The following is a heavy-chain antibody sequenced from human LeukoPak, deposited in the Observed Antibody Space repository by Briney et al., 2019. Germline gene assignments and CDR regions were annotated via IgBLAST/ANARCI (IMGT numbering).Heavy chain of an antibody. V-gene: IGHV3-21*01. CDR3: ARDDIRSGVLASAGVRY. Sequence: GGSLRLSCAASGFTFSSYSMNWVRQAPGKGLEWVSSLSSSSSYIYYADSVKGRFTISRDNAKTSLYLQMNSLRAEDTAVYYCARDDIRSGVLASAGVRYWGQGTLVTVSS. D-gene: IGHD3-10*02. J-gene: IGHJ4*02. CDR2: LSSSSSYI. CDR1: GFTFSSYS.